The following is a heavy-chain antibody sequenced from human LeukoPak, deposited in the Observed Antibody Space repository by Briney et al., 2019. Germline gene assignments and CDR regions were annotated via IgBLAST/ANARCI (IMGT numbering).Heavy chain of an antibody. CDR3: AKVGRDFWSGYSYYYYGMDV. Sequence: GGTLRLSCAASGFTFSSYAMSWVRQAPGKGLEWVSAISGSGGSTYYADSVKGRFTISRDNSKNTLYLQMNSLRAEDTAVYYCAKVGRDFWSGYSYYYYGMDVWGRGTTVTVSS. V-gene: IGHV3-23*01. CDR1: GFTFSSYA. CDR2: ISGSGGST. D-gene: IGHD3-3*01. J-gene: IGHJ6*02.